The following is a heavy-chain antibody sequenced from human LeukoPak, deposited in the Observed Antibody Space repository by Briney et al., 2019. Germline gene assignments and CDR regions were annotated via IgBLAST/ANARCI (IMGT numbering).Heavy chain of an antibody. CDR3: ARRDSSGSLYIDL. CDR1: GSSFTNQL. Sequence: GESPKISRKCSGSSFTNQLIAQVRPMPGQGLEWMWIIYPGDSDTRYSPSFQGQVTISADKSISTAYLQWSRLKASDTAMYYCARRDSSGSLYIDLWGRGTLVTVSS. CDR2: IYPGDSDT. V-gene: IGHV5-51*01. D-gene: IGHD6-19*01. J-gene: IGHJ2*01.